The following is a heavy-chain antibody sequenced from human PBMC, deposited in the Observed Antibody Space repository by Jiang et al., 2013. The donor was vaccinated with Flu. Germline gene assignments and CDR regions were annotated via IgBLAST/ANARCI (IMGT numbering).Heavy chain of an antibody. CDR2: IRNKLYRGTT. V-gene: IGHV3-49*03. J-gene: IGHJ4*02. Sequence: QLLESGGGLVQPGQSLRLSCTASGFSFGDYAVSWLRQAPGKGLEWVGFIRNKLYRGTTDYAASVKGRFTISRDDSKSIAYLQMSSLKTEDTAVYYCTRDLVRDVILIPATYFDYWGQGALVTVSS. CDR3: TRDLVRDVILIPATYFDY. CDR1: GFSFGDYA. D-gene: IGHD2-2*01.